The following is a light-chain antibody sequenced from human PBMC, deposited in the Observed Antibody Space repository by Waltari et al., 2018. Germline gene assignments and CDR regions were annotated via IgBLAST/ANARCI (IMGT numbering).Light chain of an antibody. CDR1: SSDVGRYNL. V-gene: IGLV2-23*01. J-gene: IGLJ3*02. CDR2: EDT. CDR3: CSYAASTISWV. Sequence: QSALPQPASVSEPPGQSITLSCPGTSSDVGRYNLVSWYQQHPGKAPKLIIYEDTKRPSGVSNRFSGSKSGNTASLTISGLQAEDEADYYCCSYAASTISWVFGGGTKLTVL.